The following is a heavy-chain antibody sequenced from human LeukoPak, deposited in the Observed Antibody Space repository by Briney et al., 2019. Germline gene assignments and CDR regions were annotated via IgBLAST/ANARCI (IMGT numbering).Heavy chain of an antibody. J-gene: IGHJ4*02. CDR1: GFTFSRYN. D-gene: IGHD6-19*01. CDR2: ISYDGRNE. Sequence: GGSLRLSCAASGFTFSRYNIHWVRQAPGKGREWVAVISYDGRNEYYADSVKGRFTISRDTSKNTLYLQMNSLRAEDTAVYCCAREETTGWYDYWGQGTLVTVSS. V-gene: IGHV3-30*04. CDR3: AREETTGWYDY.